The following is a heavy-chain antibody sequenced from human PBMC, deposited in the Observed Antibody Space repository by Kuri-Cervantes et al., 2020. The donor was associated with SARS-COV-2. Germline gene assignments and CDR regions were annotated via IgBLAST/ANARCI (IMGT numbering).Heavy chain of an antibody. Sequence: ASVKVSCKASGYTFTSYYMHWVRQAPGQGLEWMGIINPSGGSTSYAQKFQGRVTMTRDTSTSTVYMELSSLRSEDTAVYYCAKERTSGYSYGWNYYYYGMDVWGQGTTVTVSS. V-gene: IGHV1-46*01. J-gene: IGHJ6*02. CDR2: INPSGGST. CDR1: GYTFTSYY. D-gene: IGHD5-18*01. CDR3: AKERTSGYSYGWNYYYYGMDV.